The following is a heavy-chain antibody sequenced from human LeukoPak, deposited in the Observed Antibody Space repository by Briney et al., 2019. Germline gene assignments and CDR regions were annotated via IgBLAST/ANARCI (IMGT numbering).Heavy chain of an antibody. Sequence: GGSLRLSCAASGFTFSSYSMNWVRQAPGKGLEWVSSISSSSSYIYYADSVKGRFTISRDNAKNSLYLQMNSLRAEDTAVYYCAREGGRWELPPSQVNYWGQGTLVTVSS. CDR2: ISSSSSYI. D-gene: IGHD1-26*01. CDR3: AREGGRWELPPSQVNY. CDR1: GFTFSSYS. J-gene: IGHJ4*02. V-gene: IGHV3-21*01.